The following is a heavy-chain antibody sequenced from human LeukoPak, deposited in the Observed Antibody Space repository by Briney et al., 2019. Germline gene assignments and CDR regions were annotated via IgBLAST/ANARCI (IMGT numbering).Heavy chain of an antibody. CDR3: ARDAAYGYDRFDY. D-gene: IGHD5-18*01. V-gene: IGHV3-66*01. J-gene: IGHJ4*02. Sequence: GGSLRLSCAASGFTVSSNYMGWVRQAPGKGLEWVSVIYSGGGTNYADSVKGRFTISRDNAKNSLYLQMNSLRVEDTAVYYCARDAAYGYDRFDYWGQGTQVTVSS. CDR2: IYSGGGT. CDR1: GFTVSSNY.